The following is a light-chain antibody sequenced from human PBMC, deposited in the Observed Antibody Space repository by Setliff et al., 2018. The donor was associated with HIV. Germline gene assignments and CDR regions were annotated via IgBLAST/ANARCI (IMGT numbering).Light chain of an antibody. V-gene: IGLV2-11*01. CDR2: NVD. J-gene: IGLJ1*01. CDR3: SSYSINNLYV. CDR1: TSDVGSYNF. Sequence: QSALTQPRSVSGSPGQSVTISCTGTTSDVGSYNFVSWYQQHPGKAPKVMIYNVDKRPSGVSNRFSGSKSGNTASLTISGLQTEDEADYYCSSYSINNLYVFATGTKVTVL.